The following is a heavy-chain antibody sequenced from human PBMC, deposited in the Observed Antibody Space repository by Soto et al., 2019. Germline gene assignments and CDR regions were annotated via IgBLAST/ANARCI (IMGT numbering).Heavy chain of an antibody. Sequence: QAQLVESGGGVVQPGRSLRLSCAASGFTFKNYALHWVRQAPGKGLEWVAVISFDGDKIYYSDSVKGRFTVSRDNFKNILYLQMNSLRLEDAGLYFCAREDHYNYRYFNYGLDVWGQGTTVTVSS. V-gene: IGHV3-30-3*01. CDR2: ISFDGDKI. J-gene: IGHJ6*02. D-gene: IGHD5-12*01. CDR1: GFTFKNYA. CDR3: AREDHYNYRYFNYGLDV.